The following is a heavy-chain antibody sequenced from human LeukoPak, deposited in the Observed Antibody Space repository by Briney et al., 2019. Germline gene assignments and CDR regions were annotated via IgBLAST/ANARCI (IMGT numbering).Heavy chain of an antibody. CDR1: GYTFTGYY. J-gene: IGHJ4*02. D-gene: IGHD3-10*01. V-gene: IGHV1-2*02. Sequence: ASVKVSCKASGYTFTGYYMHWVRRAPGQGLEWMGWINPNSGGTNYAQKFQGRVTMNRDTSISTAYMELSRLRSDDTAVYYCARDPRTAYYYGSGSPSGYFDYWGQGTLVTVSS. CDR3: ARDPRTAYYYGSGSPSGYFDY. CDR2: INPNSGGT.